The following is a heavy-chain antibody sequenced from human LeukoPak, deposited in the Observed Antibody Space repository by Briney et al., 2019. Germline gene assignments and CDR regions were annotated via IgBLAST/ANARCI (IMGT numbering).Heavy chain of an antibody. J-gene: IGHJ4*02. CDR2: INPSGGST. CDR3: ARGGGPVVPAAIPEDY. V-gene: IGHV1-46*01. D-gene: IGHD2-2*02. Sequence: ASVKVSCKASGYTFTSYYMHWVRQAPGQGLEWMGIINPSGGSTSYAQKFQGRVTMTRDTSTSTVYMELSSLRSEDTAVYYCARGGGPVVPAAIPEDYCGQGTLVTVSS. CDR1: GYTFTSYY.